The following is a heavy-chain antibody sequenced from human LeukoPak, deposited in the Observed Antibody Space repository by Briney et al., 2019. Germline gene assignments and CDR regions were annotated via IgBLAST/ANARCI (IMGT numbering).Heavy chain of an antibody. CDR3: ARAGGSGSYYNGYYFDY. CDR1: GYTFTSYG. Sequence: ASVKVSCKPSGYTFTSYGINWVRQAPGQGLEWMGWINTHNANTNYAQKLQGRVTMTTDTSTSTAYMELRSLRSDDTAVYYCARAGGSGSYYNGYYFDYWGQGTLVTVSS. D-gene: IGHD3-10*01. V-gene: IGHV1-18*01. J-gene: IGHJ4*02. CDR2: INTHNANT.